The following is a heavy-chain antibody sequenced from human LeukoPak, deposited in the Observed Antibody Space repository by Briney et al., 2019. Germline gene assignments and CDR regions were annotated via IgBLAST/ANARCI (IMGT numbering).Heavy chain of an antibody. V-gene: IGHV1-69*05. J-gene: IGHJ5*02. CDR3: ARARVPAAASGSWFDP. Sequence: SVKVSCKASGGTFSSYAISWVRQAPGQGLEWMGGIIPIFGTANYAQKFQGRVTITTDESTSTAYMELSSLRSEDTAVYYCARARVPAAASGSWFDPWGQGTLVTVSS. CDR2: IIPIFGTA. D-gene: IGHD2-2*01. CDR1: GGTFSSYA.